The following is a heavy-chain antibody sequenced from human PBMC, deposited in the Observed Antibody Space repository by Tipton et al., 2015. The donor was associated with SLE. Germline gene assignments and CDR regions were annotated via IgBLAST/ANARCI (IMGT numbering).Heavy chain of an antibody. CDR1: GFTFSSYA. CDR2: ISGSGGST. CDR3: AKDRPLRFLEWSGAFYI. Sequence: SLRLSCAASGFTFSSYAMSWVRQAPGKGLEWVSAISGSGGSTYYADSVKGRFTISRDNSKNTLYLQMNSLRAEDTAVYYCAKDRPLRFLEWSGAFYIWGQGTLVTVSS. J-gene: IGHJ3*02. V-gene: IGHV3-23*01. D-gene: IGHD3-3*01.